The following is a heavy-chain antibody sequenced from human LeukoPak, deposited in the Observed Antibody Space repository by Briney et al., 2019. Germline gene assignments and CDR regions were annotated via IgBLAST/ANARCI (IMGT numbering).Heavy chain of an antibody. V-gene: IGHV3-23*01. CDR1: GFTFSSYA. CDR3: AKGAISAAGNLDF. Sequence: PGGSLRLSCAASGFTFSSYAMSWVRQAPGKGLEWVSGISGGGGSAYYADAVKGRFTISRDNSKNTLSLQMNSLRAEDTAVYYCAKGAISAAGNLDFWGQGTLVTVSS. D-gene: IGHD6-13*01. CDR2: ISGGGGSA. J-gene: IGHJ4*02.